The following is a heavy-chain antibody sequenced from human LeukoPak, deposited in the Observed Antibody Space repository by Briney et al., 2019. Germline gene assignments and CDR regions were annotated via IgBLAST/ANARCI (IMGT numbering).Heavy chain of an antibody. CDR2: IRSKANSYAT. V-gene: IGHV3-73*01. CDR3: TRGPSAGTRDY. J-gene: IGHJ4*02. Sequence: GGSLRLSCAASGFTFRGSAMHWVRQASGKGLEWVGRIRSKANSYATAYAASVKGRFTISRDDSKNTAYLQMNSLKTEDTAVYYCTRGPSAGTRDYWGQGTLVTVSS. CDR1: GFTFRGSA.